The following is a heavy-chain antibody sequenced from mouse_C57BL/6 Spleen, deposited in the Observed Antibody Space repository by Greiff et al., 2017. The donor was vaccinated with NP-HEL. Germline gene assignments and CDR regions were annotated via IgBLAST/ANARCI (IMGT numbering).Heavy chain of an antibody. CDR3: TKGSSGLMDY. J-gene: IGHJ4*01. Sequence: VQLQQSGAELVRPGASVKLSCTASGFNFKDDYMHWVKQRPEQGLEWIGWIDPENGDTEYASKFQGKATITADTSSNTAYLQLSSLTSEDTAVYYCTKGSSGLMDYWGQGTSVTVSS. D-gene: IGHD3-2*02. CDR2: IDPENGDT. CDR1: GFNFKDDY. V-gene: IGHV14-4*01.